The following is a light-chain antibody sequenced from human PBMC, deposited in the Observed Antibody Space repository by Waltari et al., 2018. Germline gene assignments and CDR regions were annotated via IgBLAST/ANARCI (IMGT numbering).Light chain of an antibody. CDR3: LQSYRIPVT. V-gene: IGKV1-12*01. Sequence: DIQMTQSPSSVSASVGDKVTFTCRASQVITKWLAWYQQKPGRAPELLISGASTLHSGVSPRFSGSGSGTEFTLTISDLQPEDSATYYCLQSYRIPVTFGQGTRVDI. J-gene: IGKJ1*01. CDR2: GAS. CDR1: QVITKW.